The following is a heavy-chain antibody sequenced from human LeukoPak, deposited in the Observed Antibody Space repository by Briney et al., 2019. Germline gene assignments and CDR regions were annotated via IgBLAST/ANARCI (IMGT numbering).Heavy chain of an antibody. J-gene: IGHJ3*02. Sequence: SETLSLTCTVSGGSISNYYWSWVRQPAGKGLEWIGRIYTSGSTNYNPSLESRVTMSVDTSKKQFSLILGSVTAADTAVYYCARDRCNSTNCSARVAFDIWGQGTMVTVSS. V-gene: IGHV4-4*07. CDR2: IYTSGST. CDR3: ARDRCNSTNCSARVAFDI. D-gene: IGHD2/OR15-2a*01. CDR1: GGSISNYY.